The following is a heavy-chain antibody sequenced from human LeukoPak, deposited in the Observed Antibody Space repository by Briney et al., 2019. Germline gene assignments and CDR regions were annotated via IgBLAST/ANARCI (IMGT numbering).Heavy chain of an antibody. Sequence: SVKVSCKASGYTFTSYYMHWVRQAPGQGLEWMGGIIPIFGTANYAQKFQGRVTITADESTSTAYMELSSLRSEDTAVYYCARDPTYCSSTSCHVIYYYYGMDVWGQGTTVTVSS. J-gene: IGHJ6*02. CDR2: IIPIFGTA. CDR3: ARDPTYCSSTSCHVIYYYYGMDV. D-gene: IGHD2-2*01. CDR1: GYTFTSYY. V-gene: IGHV1-69*13.